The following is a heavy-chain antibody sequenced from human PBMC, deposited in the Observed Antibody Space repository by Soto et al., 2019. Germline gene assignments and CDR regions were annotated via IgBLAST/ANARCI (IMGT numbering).Heavy chain of an antibody. V-gene: IGHV2-5*02. Sequence: ESGPTLVNPTQTLTLTCTFSGFSLSTSGVGVGWIRQPPGKALEWLALIYWDDDKRYSPSLKSRLTITKDTSKNQVVLTMINMDPVDTATYYCATLTRGIAARLRPFDYWGQGTLVTVS. CDR2: IYWDDDK. CDR1: GFSLSTSGVG. J-gene: IGHJ4*02. CDR3: ATLTRGIAARLRPFDY. D-gene: IGHD6-6*01.